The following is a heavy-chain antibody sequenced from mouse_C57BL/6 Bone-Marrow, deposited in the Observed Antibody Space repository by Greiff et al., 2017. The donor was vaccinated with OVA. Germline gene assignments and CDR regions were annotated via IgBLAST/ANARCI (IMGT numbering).Heavy chain of an antibody. V-gene: IGHV5-6*02. CDR1: GFTFSSYG. J-gene: IGHJ3*01. Sequence: EVMLVESGGDLVKPGGSLKLSCAASGFTFSSYGMSWVRQTPDKRLEWVATLSSGGSYTYYPDSVKGRFTISRDNAKNTLYLQMSSLKSEDTAMYYCARRDYYGSSPFAYWGQGTLVTVSA. CDR2: LSSGGSYT. CDR3: ARRDYYGSSPFAY. D-gene: IGHD1-1*01.